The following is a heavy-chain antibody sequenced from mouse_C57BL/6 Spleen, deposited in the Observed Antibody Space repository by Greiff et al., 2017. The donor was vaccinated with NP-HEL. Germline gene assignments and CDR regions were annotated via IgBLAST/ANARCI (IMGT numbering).Heavy chain of an antibody. Sequence: EVQVVESGGGLVKPGGSLKLSCAASGFTFSSYAMSWVRQTPEQRLEWVATISDGGSYTYYPDNVKGRFTISRDNAKNNLYLQMSHLKSEDTAMYYCARVCLLWRGYFDYWGQGTTLTVSS. D-gene: IGHD2-10*01. J-gene: IGHJ2*01. CDR2: ISDGGSYT. V-gene: IGHV5-4*01. CDR1: GFTFSSYA. CDR3: ARVCLLWRGYFDY.